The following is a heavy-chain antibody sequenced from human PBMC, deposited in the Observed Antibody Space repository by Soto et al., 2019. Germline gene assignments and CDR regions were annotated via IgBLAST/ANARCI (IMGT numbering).Heavy chain of an antibody. CDR1: GYTFTSYD. CDR2: MNPNSGNT. V-gene: IGHV1-8*01. CDR3: ARAAGTFPVYCISTSGRGRHYYCMDV. D-gene: IGHD2-2*01. Sequence: QVQLVQSGAEVKKPGASVKVSCKASGYTFTSYDINWVRQATGQGLEWLGWMNPNSGNTGYAQKFQGRVTMTRNTSLSTAYIELSSMSSEDTAVYYCARAAGTFPVYCISTSGRGRHYYCMDVWGQGTTVTVSS. J-gene: IGHJ6*01.